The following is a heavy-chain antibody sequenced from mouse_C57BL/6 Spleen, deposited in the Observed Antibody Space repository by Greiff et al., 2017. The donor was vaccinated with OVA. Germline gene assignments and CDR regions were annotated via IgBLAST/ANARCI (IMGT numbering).Heavy chain of an antibody. D-gene: IGHD2-4*01. V-gene: IGHV1-52*01. Sequence: QVQLQQSGAELVRPGSSVKLSCKASGYTFTSYWMHWVKQRPIQGLEWIGNIDPSDSETPYNQKFKDKATLTVDKSSSTAYMQLSSLTAEDSAVYYCARQGYDYDEAWFAYWGQGTLVTVSA. CDR1: GYTFTSYW. CDR2: IDPSDSET. CDR3: ARQGYDYDEAWFAY. J-gene: IGHJ3*01.